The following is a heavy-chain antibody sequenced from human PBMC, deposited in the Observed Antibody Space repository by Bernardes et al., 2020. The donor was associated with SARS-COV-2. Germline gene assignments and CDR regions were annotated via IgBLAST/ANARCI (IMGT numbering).Heavy chain of an antibody. CDR3: AREHGQWLTLGYY. CDR1: GFTFSSYW. Sequence: GGSLRLSCAASGFTFSSYWMSWVRQAPGKGLEWVANIKKDGTEKYYVDSVKGRFTVSRDNAKNSLYLQMNSLRVEDTAVYYCAREHGQWLTLGYYWSQGTRVTVSS. CDR2: IKKDGTEK. V-gene: IGHV3-7*01. J-gene: IGHJ4*02. D-gene: IGHD6-19*01.